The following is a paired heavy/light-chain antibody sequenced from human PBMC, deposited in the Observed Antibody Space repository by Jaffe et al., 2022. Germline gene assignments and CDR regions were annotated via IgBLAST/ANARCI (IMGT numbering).Heavy chain of an antibody. CDR1: GGTFSSYA. CDR3: ASHFERPTVRGYEHYYYYMDV. D-gene: IGHD3-10*01. V-gene: IGHV1-69*05. J-gene: IGHJ6*03. CDR2: IIPIFGTA. Sequence: QVQLVQSGAEVKKPGSSVKVSCKASGGTFSSYAISWVRQAPGQGLEWMGGIIPIFGTANYAQKFQGRVTITTDESTSTAYMELSSLRSEDTAVYYCASHFERPTVRGYEHYYYYMDVWGKGTTVTVSS.
Light chain of an antibody. CDR2: KAS. V-gene: IGKV1-5*03. J-gene: IGKJ5*01. CDR3: QQYNSYSIT. Sequence: DIQMTQSPSTLSASVGDRVTITCRASQSISSWLAWYQQKPGKAPKLLIYKASSLESGVPSRFSGSGSGTEFTLTISSLQPDDFATYYCQQYNSYSITFGQGTRLEIK. CDR1: QSISSW.